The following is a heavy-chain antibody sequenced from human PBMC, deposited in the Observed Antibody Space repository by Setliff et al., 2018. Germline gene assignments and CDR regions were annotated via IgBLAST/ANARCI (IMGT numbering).Heavy chain of an antibody. CDR3: ARTYNFWSGYFDY. CDR2: ISYDGSNK. CDR1: GFTFSSYA. Sequence: GGSLRLSCAASGFTFSSYAMHWVRQAPGKGLEWVAVISYDGSNKYYADSVKGRFTISRDNSKNTLYLQMNSLRAEDTAVYYCARTYNFWSGYFDYWGQGTLVTVS. J-gene: IGHJ4*02. D-gene: IGHD3-3*01. V-gene: IGHV3-30*04.